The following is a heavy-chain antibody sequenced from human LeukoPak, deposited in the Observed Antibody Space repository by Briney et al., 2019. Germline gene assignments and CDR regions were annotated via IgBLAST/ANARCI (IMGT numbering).Heavy chain of an antibody. Sequence: SGGSLRLSCAASGFTVSSSYMSWVRQAPGKGLEWVSVIYSGGSTYYADSVQGRFTISRDNSKNTLFLQMHNLRVEDMAVLYCAKDWNWAIDYWGQGTLVTVSS. V-gene: IGHV3-53*05. J-gene: IGHJ4*02. CDR2: IYSGGST. D-gene: IGHD1-7*01. CDR1: GFTVSSSY. CDR3: AKDWNWAIDY.